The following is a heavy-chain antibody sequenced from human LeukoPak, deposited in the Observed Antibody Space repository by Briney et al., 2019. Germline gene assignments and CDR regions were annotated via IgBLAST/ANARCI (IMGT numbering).Heavy chain of an antibody. CDR3: ARNLVTMVRGYYYYYMDV. D-gene: IGHD3-10*01. V-gene: IGHV4-38-2*02. J-gene: IGHJ6*03. CDR2: IYHSGST. Sequence: SETLSLTCTVSGYSISSGYYWGWIRQPPGKGLEWIGFIYHSGSTYYNPSLKSRVTISVDTSKNQFSLKLSSVTAADTAVYYCARNLVTMVRGYYYYYMDVWGKGTTVTVSS. CDR1: GYSISSGYY.